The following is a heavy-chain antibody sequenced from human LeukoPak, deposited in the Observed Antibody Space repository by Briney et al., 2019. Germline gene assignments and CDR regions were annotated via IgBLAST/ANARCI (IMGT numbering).Heavy chain of an antibody. CDR2: IGTASDT. CDR3: ARGPPRGKYYYMDV. D-gene: IGHD1-1*01. J-gene: IGHJ6*03. Sequence: GGSLRLSCAASGFTFSSFDMHWVRHPTGQGLEWVSTIGTASDTYYPCSVEGRFTLSRDNAKNSLYLQMNSLTAGDTAAYYCARGPPRGKYYYMDVWGKGTTVTVSS. V-gene: IGHV3-13*01. CDR1: GFTFSSFD.